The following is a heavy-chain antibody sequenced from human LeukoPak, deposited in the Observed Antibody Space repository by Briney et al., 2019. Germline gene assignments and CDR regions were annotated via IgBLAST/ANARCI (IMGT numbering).Heavy chain of an antibody. Sequence: SETLSLTCTVSNASISSYYWSWIRQPPGKGLEWIGNIFYSGSTNYNPSLKSRVTMSADTSKNQFSLRLSSVIAADTAVYYCARDSRDGYNSEGFGCWGQGTLVTVSS. CDR1: NASISSYY. V-gene: IGHV4-59*01. D-gene: IGHD5-24*01. CDR2: IFYSGST. J-gene: IGHJ4*02. CDR3: ARDSRDGYNSEGFGC.